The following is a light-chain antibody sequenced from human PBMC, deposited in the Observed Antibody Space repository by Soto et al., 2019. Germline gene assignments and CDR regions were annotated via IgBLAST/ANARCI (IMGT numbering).Light chain of an antibody. CDR3: QQYGSSGT. V-gene: IGKV3-20*01. J-gene: IGKJ1*01. CDR1: QSIGNN. CDR2: GAS. Sequence: EVLMTQSPTTRSVSLGERATLSFRASQSIGNNLAWYQQKPGQAPRLLIYGASNRATGIPDRFSGSGSGTDFTLTISRLEPEDFAVYYCQQYGSSGTFGQGTKVDIK.